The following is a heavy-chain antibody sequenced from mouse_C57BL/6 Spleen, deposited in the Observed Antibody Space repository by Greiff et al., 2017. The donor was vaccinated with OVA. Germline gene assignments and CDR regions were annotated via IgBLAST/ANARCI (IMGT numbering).Heavy chain of an antibody. CDR1: GYTFTSYW. V-gene: IGHV1-64*01. CDR3: ARDTRYYSMDY. J-gene: IGHJ4*01. Sequence: QVQLKQPGAELVKPGASVKLSCKASGYTFTSYWMHWVKQRPGQGLEWIGMIHPNSGSTNYNEKFKSKATLTVDKSSSTAYMQLSSLTSEDSAVYYCARDTRYYSMDYWGQGTSVTVSS. CDR2: IHPNSGST.